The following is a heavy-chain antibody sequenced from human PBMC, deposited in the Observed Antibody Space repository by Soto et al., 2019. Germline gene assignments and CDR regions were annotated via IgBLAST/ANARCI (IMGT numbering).Heavy chain of an antibody. V-gene: IGHV1-69*01. Sequence: QVQLVQSGAEVKKPGSSVKVSCKASGSTFSSYAISWVRQAPGQGLEWMGGIIPIFGTANYAQKLQGRVTITADESTSTAYMELSSLRSEDTAVYYCARESRNRLEWLSHRPFNWFDPWGQGTLVTVSS. D-gene: IGHD3-3*01. CDR2: IIPIFGTA. CDR1: GSTFSSYA. J-gene: IGHJ5*02. CDR3: ARESRNRLEWLSHRPFNWFDP.